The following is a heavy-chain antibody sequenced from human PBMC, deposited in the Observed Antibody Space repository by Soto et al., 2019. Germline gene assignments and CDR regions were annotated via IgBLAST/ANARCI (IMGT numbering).Heavy chain of an antibody. Sequence: SVKVSCKASGGTFSSYAISWVRQAPGQGLEWMGGIIPIFGTANYAQKFQGRVTITADESTSTAYMELSSLRSEDTAVYYCARVGRYDSSGSKYYYYYYCMDVWGQGTTVNVSS. CDR2: IIPIFGTA. CDR1: GGTFSSYA. V-gene: IGHV1-69*13. J-gene: IGHJ6*02. D-gene: IGHD3-22*01. CDR3: ARVGRYDSSGSKYYYYYYCMDV.